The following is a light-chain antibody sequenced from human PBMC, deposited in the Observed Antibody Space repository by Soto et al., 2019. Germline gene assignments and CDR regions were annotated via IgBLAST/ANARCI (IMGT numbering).Light chain of an antibody. CDR1: QSVSSN. V-gene: IGKV3-15*01. J-gene: IGKJ4*01. CDR3: QQYNNWPPSFT. CDR2: GAS. Sequence: EIVMTQSPATLSVSPGERATLSCRASQSVSSNLAWYQQKPGQAPRLLIYGASTRATGIPARFSGSGSGTEYTLTISILQSEDFAVYYCQQYNNWPPSFTFGGGTKVEIK.